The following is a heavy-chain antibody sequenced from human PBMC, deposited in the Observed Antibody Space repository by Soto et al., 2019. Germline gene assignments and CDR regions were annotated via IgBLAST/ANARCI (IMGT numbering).Heavy chain of an antibody. CDR2: ISYDGSNK. Sequence: QVQLVESGGGVVQPGRSLRLSCAASGFTFSSYAMHWVRQAPGKGLEWVAVISYDGSNKYYADSVKGRFTISRDNSKNTLYLQMNSLRAEDTDVYYCARDPSSSDYYYGMDVWGQGTTVTVSS. D-gene: IGHD6-6*01. CDR1: GFTFSSYA. J-gene: IGHJ6*02. V-gene: IGHV3-30-3*01. CDR3: ARDPSSSDYYYGMDV.